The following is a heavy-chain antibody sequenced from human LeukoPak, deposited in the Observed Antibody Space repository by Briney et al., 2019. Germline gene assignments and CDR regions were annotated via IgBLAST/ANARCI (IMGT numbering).Heavy chain of an antibody. CDR1: GYSISSGYY. CDR3: ARVDIVAHFDY. CDR2: IYHSGST. D-gene: IGHD5-12*01. J-gene: IGHJ4*02. Sequence: PSETLSLTCTVSGYSISSGYYWGWIRQPPGKGLEWIGSIYHSGSTYYNPSLKSRVTISVDTSKNQFSLKLSSVTAADTAVYYCARVDIVAHFDYWGQGTLVTVSS. V-gene: IGHV4-38-2*02.